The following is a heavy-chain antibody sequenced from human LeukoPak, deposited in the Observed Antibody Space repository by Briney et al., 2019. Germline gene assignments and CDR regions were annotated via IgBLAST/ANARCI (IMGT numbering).Heavy chain of an antibody. V-gene: IGHV1-18*01. CDR3: ARVGIAAAGTPQGGSSY. Sequence: ASVKVSCKASGYTFTSYGISWVRQAPGQGLEWMGWISAYNGNTNNAQKLQGRVTMTTDTSTSTAYMELRSLRSDDTAVYYCARVGIAAAGTPQGGSSYWGQGTLVTVSS. CDR2: ISAYNGNT. D-gene: IGHD6-13*01. J-gene: IGHJ4*02. CDR1: GYTFTSYG.